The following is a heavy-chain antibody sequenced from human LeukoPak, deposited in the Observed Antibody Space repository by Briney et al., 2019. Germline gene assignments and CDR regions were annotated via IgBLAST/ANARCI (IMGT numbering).Heavy chain of an antibody. V-gene: IGHV3-21*01. J-gene: IGHJ4*02. Sequence: GGSLRLSCAASGFTFSSYSMNWVRQAPGKGLEWVSSISSSSSYIYYADSVKGRFTISRDNAKNSLYLQMNSLRAEDTAVYYCARGHVRITMVRGVIPYFDYWGQGTLVTVSS. CDR3: ARGHVRITMVRGVIPYFDY. CDR2: ISSSSSYI. CDR1: GFTFSSYS. D-gene: IGHD3-10*01.